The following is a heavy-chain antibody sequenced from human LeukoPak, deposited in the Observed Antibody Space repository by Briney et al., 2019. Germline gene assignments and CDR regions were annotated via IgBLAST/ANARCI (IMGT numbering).Heavy chain of an antibody. D-gene: IGHD2-21*02. V-gene: IGHV4-61*01. J-gene: IGHJ4*02. CDR2: MYYSGGT. CDR1: GVSVSSGPYY. CDR3: ARFVRTGGDIKYFFDS. Sequence: PSETLSLTCTVSGVSVSSGPYYWSWIRQPPGKGLEWIGYMYYSGGTNYNPSLKSRVTISVDTSKNEFSLKLTSVTAADTAMYFCARFVRTGGDIKYFFDSWGQGTLVTVSS.